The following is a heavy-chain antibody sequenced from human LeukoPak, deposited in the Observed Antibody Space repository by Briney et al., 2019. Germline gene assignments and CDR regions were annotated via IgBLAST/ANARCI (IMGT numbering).Heavy chain of an antibody. J-gene: IGHJ4*02. CDR3: ARGPHGGFVIIPTEF. Sequence: GGSLRLSCAASGFTSSSYAMHWVRQAPGKGLEWVAVISYDGSNKYYADSVKGRFTISRANAKNSLFLQMNSLRAEDTAVYYCARGPHGGFVIIPTEFWGQGTLVTVSS. CDR2: ISYDGSNK. CDR1: GFTSSSYA. D-gene: IGHD3-3*01. V-gene: IGHV3-30-3*01.